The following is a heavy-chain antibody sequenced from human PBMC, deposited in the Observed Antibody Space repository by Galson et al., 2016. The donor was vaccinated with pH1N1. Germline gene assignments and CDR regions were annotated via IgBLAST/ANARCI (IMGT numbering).Heavy chain of an antibody. V-gene: IGHV1-18*01. Sequence: SVKVSCKASGYTFINYGISWVRQAPGQGLEWMGWISTYNGNTNYAHKLQGRVTMTTDTSTSTAYMELRSLRSDDTAVYYCARSAAAVGNAFDMWGQGTKVTVSP. D-gene: IGHD6-13*01. CDR3: ARSAAAVGNAFDM. J-gene: IGHJ3*02. CDR2: ISTYNGNT. CDR1: GYTFINYG.